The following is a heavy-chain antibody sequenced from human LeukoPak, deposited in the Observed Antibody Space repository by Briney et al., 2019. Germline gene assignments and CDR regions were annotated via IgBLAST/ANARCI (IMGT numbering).Heavy chain of an antibody. Sequence: GASVKVSCKASGYTFTGYYMHWVRQAPGQGLEWMGWINPNSGGTNYAQKFQGRVTMTRDTPISTAYMELSRLRSDDTAVYYCARVFNRFLEWFFDYWGQGTLVTVSS. CDR1: GYTFTGYY. CDR3: ARVFNRFLEWFFDY. J-gene: IGHJ4*02. V-gene: IGHV1-2*02. CDR2: INPNSGGT. D-gene: IGHD3-3*01.